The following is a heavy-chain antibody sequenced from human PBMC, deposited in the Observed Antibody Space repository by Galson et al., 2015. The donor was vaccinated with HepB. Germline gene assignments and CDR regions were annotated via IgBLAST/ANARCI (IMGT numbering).Heavy chain of an antibody. Sequence: SLRLSCAASGFTFSSYEMNWVRQAPGKGLEWVSYISSSGSTIYYADSVKGRLTISRDNAKNSLYLQMNSLRAEDTAVYYCAREGYSSSWYPADFDYWGQGTLVTVSS. CDR1: GFTFSSYE. D-gene: IGHD6-13*01. J-gene: IGHJ4*02. CDR2: ISSSGSTI. CDR3: AREGYSSSWYPADFDY. V-gene: IGHV3-48*03.